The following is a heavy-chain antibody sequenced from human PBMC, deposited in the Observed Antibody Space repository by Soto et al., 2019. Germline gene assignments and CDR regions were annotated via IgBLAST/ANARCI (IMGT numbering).Heavy chain of an antibody. CDR2: IIPIFGTA. V-gene: IGHV1-69*01. CDR3: ARDRRVLMVETAYNWFDP. CDR1: GGTFSSYA. Sequence: QVQLVQSGAEVKKPGSSVKVSCKASGGTFSSYAISWVRQAPGQGLEWMGGIIPIFGTANYAQKFQGRVTITADESTSTAYMELSSLRSEDTAVYYCARDRRVLMVETAYNWFDPWGQGTLVTVSS. D-gene: IGHD2-8*01. J-gene: IGHJ5*02.